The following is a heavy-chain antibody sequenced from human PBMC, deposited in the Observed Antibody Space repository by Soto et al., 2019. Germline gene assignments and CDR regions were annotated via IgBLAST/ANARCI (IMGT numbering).Heavy chain of an antibody. CDR1: GFTFSDYG. V-gene: IGHV3-33*01. D-gene: IGHD6-19*01. CDR3: ARTHKSIAVGAFDI. CDR2: IWYDGSNE. Sequence: QVQLVESGGGVVQPGRSLRLSCAASGFTFSDYGMHWVRQAPGKGLEWVAVIWYDGSNEYYADSVKGRFTVSRDSSKNIVYLQMNSLRAEDMAVYYCARTHKSIAVGAFDIWGQGTMVTVSS. J-gene: IGHJ3*02.